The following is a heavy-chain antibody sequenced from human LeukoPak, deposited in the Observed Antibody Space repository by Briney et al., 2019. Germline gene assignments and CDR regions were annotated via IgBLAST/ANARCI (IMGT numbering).Heavy chain of an antibody. J-gene: IGHJ6*02. Sequence: PGGSLRLSCAASGFTFSNAWMSWVRQVPGKGLEWVGRIKSKSGGGTTDYGAPVRGGFTISRDDSKNTLYLQMNSLKTEDTAVYYCTTGYGSGSYKSTPFRDGMDVWGQGTTVTVSS. CDR2: IKSKSGGGTT. V-gene: IGHV3-15*01. D-gene: IGHD3-10*01. CDR1: GFTFSNAW. CDR3: TTGYGSGSYKSTPFRDGMDV.